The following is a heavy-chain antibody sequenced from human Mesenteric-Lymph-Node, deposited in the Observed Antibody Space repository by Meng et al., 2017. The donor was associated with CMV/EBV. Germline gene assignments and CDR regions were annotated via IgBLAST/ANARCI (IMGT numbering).Heavy chain of an antibody. D-gene: IGHD3-3*02. J-gene: IGHJ6*02. V-gene: IGHV4-34*01. CDR2: INHSEST. Sequence: ESLKISCAASGFPFRSYNMNWIRQPPGKGLEWIGEINHSESTNYNPSLKSRVTISVDTSKNQFSMKLSSVTAADTAVYYCGRGAFLESRYGMDVWGQGTTVTVSS. CDR3: GRGAFLESRYGMDV. CDR1: GFPFRSYN.